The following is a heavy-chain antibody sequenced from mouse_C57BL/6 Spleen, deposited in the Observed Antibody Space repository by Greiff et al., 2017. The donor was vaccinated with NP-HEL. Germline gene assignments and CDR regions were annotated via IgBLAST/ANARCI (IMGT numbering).Heavy chain of an antibody. Sequence: EVQGVESGGGLVKPGGSLKLSCAASGFTFSDYGMHWVRQAPEKGLEWVAYISSGSSTIYYADTVKGRFTISRDNAKNTLFLQMTSLRSEDTAMYYCARDYYGNYGYAMDYWGQGTSVTVSS. CDR1: GFTFSDYG. CDR3: ARDYYGNYGYAMDY. D-gene: IGHD2-1*01. V-gene: IGHV5-17*01. CDR2: ISSGSSTI. J-gene: IGHJ4*01.